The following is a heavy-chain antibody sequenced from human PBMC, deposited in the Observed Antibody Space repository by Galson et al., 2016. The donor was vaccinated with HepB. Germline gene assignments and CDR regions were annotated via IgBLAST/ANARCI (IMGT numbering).Heavy chain of an antibody. V-gene: IGHV1-46*01. CDR2: INPSGGTT. Sequence: SVKVSCKASGYPFSTYYMHWVRQAPGQGLEWMGIINPSGGTTSSAQKFQGRATMTRDTSTNTVYMELSSLRSEDTAVYYCARVPKVSPGATLDYWGQGTLVTVSS. D-gene: IGHD4/OR15-4a*01. CDR1: GYPFSTYY. J-gene: IGHJ4*02. CDR3: ARVPKVSPGATLDY.